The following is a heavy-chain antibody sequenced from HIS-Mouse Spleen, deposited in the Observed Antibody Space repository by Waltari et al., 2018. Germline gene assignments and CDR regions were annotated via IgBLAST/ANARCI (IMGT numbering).Heavy chain of an antibody. Sequence: VQLLESGGGVVHAGRSLSLPGAAAGVPLRRCAMHWVRQAKGKGLEWRAVISYDGSNKYYADSVKGRFTISRDNSMNTLYLQMNSLRAEDTAVYYCASHHIAALDYWGQGTLVTVFS. CDR2: ISYDGSNK. CDR1: GVPLRRCA. J-gene: IGHJ4*02. V-gene: IGHV3-30-3*01. CDR3: ASHHIAALDY. D-gene: IGHD6-6*01.